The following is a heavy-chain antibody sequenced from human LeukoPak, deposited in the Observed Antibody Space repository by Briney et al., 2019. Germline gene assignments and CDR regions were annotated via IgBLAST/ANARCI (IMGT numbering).Heavy chain of an antibody. D-gene: IGHD3-9*01. J-gene: IGHJ4*02. CDR2: ISWDGGST. Sequence: PGGSLRLSCAASGFTFDDYTMHWVRQAPGKGLEWVSLISWDGGSTYYADSVKGRFTISRDNSKNSLYLQMNSLRTEDTALYYCAKENYDILTGYYEYYFDYWGQGTLVTVSS. CDR3: AKENYDILTGYYEYYFDY. CDR1: GFTFDDYT. V-gene: IGHV3-43*01.